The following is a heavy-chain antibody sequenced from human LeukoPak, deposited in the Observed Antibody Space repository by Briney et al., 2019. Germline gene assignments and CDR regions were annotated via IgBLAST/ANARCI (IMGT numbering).Heavy chain of an antibody. V-gene: IGHV4-4*02. J-gene: IGHJ4*02. Sequence: SGTLSLTCAVSGGSNLTTNWWSWVRQPPGKGLEWIGEVHLSGASNYNPSLKSRVNMSIDKSKNQLSLELTSVTAADTAIYYCTRESGAFSPFGFWGQGTLVTVSS. CDR2: VHLSGAS. CDR3: TRESGAFSPFGF. D-gene: IGHD1-26*01. CDR1: GGSNLTTNW.